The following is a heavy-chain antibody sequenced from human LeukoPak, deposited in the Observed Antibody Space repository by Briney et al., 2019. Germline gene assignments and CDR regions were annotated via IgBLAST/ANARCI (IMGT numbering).Heavy chain of an antibody. CDR3: ARDLDSSLTFDY. V-gene: IGHV3-30-3*01. J-gene: IGHJ4*02. CDR1: GFTFSSYA. CDR2: ISYDGSNK. Sequence: PGGSLRLSCAASGFTFSSYATHWVRQAPGKGLEWVAVISYDGSNKYYADSVKGRFTISRDNSKNTLYLQMNSLRAEDTAVYYCARDLDSSLTFDYWGQGTLVTVSS. D-gene: IGHD6-13*01.